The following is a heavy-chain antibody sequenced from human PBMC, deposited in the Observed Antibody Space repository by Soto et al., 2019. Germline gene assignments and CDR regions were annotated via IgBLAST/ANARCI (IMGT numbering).Heavy chain of an antibody. D-gene: IGHD3-10*01. CDR1: GFSFSSYG. CDR2: ISGSGGST. Sequence: GGSLRLSCAASGFSFSSYGMSWVRQAPGKGLEWVSSISGSGGSTYYADSVKGRFTISRDNSKNTLYLQMNSLRAEDTAVYYCAKIIYGSGSYYPYYYYYMDVWGKGTTVTVSS. J-gene: IGHJ6*03. V-gene: IGHV3-23*01. CDR3: AKIIYGSGSYYPYYYYYMDV.